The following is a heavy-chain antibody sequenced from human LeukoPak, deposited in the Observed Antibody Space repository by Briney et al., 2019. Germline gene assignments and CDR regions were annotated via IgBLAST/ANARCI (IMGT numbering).Heavy chain of an antibody. CDR1: GGSISSYY. J-gene: IGHJ3*02. D-gene: IGHD6-13*01. V-gene: IGHV4-59*12. CDR2: IYYSGST. CDR3: ARDSSSWIQNAFDI. Sequence: SETLSLTCTVSGGSISSYYWSWIRQPPGKGLEWIGYIYYSGSTYYNPSLKSRVTISVDTSKNQFSLKLSSVTAADTAVYYCARDSSSWIQNAFDIWGQGTMVTVSS.